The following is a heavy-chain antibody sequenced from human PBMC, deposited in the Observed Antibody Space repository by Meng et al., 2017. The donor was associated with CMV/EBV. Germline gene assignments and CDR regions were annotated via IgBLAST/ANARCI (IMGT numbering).Heavy chain of an antibody. CDR3: ARGDYDFWSGYYSWYYYGMDV. CDR2: INPSGGST. CDR1: GYTFTSYY. Sequence: ASVKVSCKASGYTFTSYYMHWVRQAPGQGLEWMGIINPSGGSTSYAQKFQGRVTMTRDTSTSTVYMELSSLRSEDTAVYYCARGDYDFWSGYYSWYYYGMDVWGQGTTVTVSS. V-gene: IGHV1-46*01. J-gene: IGHJ6*02. D-gene: IGHD3-3*01.